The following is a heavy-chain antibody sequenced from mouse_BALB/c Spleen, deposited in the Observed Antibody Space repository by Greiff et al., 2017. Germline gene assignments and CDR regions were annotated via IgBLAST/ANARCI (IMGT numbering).Heavy chain of an antibody. CDR1: GFSLTSYG. V-gene: IGHV2-9*02. D-gene: IGHD1-1*01. CDR3: ARAQFITFDY. CDR2: IWAGGST. J-gene: IGHJ2*01. Sequence: VKLVESGPGLVAPSQSLSITCTVSGFSLTSYGVHWVRQPPGKGLEWLGVIWAGGSTNYNSALMSRLSISKDNSKSQVFLKMNSLQTDDTAMYYCARAQFITFDYWGQGTTLTVSS.